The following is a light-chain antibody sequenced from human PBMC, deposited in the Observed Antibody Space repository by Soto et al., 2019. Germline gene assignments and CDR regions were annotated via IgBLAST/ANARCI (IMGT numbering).Light chain of an antibody. Sequence: DIQMTQSPSSISASVGDRVTITCRASQPISSWLALYQQVPGQAPYLLIYPASTLQSGVPSRFSGSGSGTDFTPTINSLQPEDFATYYCQQGYNFPRAFGQGTKVDIK. J-gene: IGKJ1*01. V-gene: IGKV1-12*01. CDR1: QPISSW. CDR3: QQGYNFPRA. CDR2: PAS.